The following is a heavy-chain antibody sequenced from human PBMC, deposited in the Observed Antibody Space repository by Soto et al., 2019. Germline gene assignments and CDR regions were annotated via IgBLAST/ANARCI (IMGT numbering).Heavy chain of an antibody. CDR3: ARAQRGNFDY. CDR2: ISYVGNNE. V-gene: IGHV3-30-3*01. CDR1: GFTFSNYA. Sequence: QVQLVESGGGVVQPGRSLSLSCAASGFTFSNYAMHWVRQAPGKGLAWVAIISYVGNNEYYADSVKGRFTISRDNSKNTLYLHMNSLRTEDTAVYYCARAQRGNFDYWGQGTLVTVSS. D-gene: IGHD3-10*01. J-gene: IGHJ4*02.